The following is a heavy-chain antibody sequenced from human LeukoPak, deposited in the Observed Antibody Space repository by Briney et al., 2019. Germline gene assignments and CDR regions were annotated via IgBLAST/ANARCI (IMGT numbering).Heavy chain of an antibody. Sequence: GSLRLSCAASGFTLSSYAMSWIRQPPGKGPEWIGYIYYSGSTNYNPSLKSRVTISVDTSKNQFSLKLSSVTAADTAVYYCASIYGSGSYALDYWGQGTLVTVSS. J-gene: IGHJ4*02. D-gene: IGHD3-10*01. CDR3: ASIYGSGSYALDY. CDR2: IYYSGST. V-gene: IGHV4-59*01. CDR1: GFTLSSYA.